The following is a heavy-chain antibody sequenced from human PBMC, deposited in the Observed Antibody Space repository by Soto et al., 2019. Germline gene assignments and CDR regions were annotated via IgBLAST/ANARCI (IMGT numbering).Heavy chain of an antibody. J-gene: IGHJ3*02. CDR2: VSSSGST. CDR1: GGSISGDH. D-gene: IGHD3-22*01. Sequence: SETLPLSCTVSGGSISGDHWNWIRQPPGKGLEWIAYVSSSGSTKYNPSLKSRVTISIDTTKNQFSLRLSSVTAADKAVYYCASGFYDSRGYSEAFDIWGQGTKVTVSS. CDR3: ASGFYDSRGYSEAFDI. V-gene: IGHV4-59*01.